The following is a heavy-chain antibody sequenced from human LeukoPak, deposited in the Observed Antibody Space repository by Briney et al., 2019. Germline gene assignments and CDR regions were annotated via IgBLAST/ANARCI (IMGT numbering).Heavy chain of an antibody. J-gene: IGHJ4*02. CDR3: ARLHSSLHYYDTSGYFHY. D-gene: IGHD3-22*01. Sequence: VSVKVSCKASGYAFTTYYMHWMRQAPGQGPEWMGMINPGDGRTTYARKFQGRVALTRNTATSTVYMELSGLSSQDTAVYYCARLHSSLHYYDTSGYFHYWGQGTLVTVSS. CDR1: GYAFTTYY. CDR2: INPGDGRT. V-gene: IGHV1-46*01.